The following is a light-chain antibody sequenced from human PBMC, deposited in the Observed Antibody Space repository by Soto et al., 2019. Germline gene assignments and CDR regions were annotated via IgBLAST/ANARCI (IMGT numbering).Light chain of an antibody. CDR1: QSVSSSY. Sequence: EIVLTQSPGTLSLSPGERATLSCRASQSVSSSYLAWYQQKPGQAPRLLTYGASSRATGIPDRFIGSGSGTDFTLTISRLEPEDFAVYYCQQYGSSPPITFGQGTRLEIK. CDR2: GAS. V-gene: IGKV3-20*01. J-gene: IGKJ5*01. CDR3: QQYGSSPPIT.